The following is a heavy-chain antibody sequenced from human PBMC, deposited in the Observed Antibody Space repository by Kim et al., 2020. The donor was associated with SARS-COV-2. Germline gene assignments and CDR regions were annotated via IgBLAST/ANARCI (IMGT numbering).Heavy chain of an antibody. V-gene: IGHV3-48*03. J-gene: IGHJ6*03. CDR3: ARGRYYYGSGSYYNEDSYYYMDV. CDR1: GFTFSSYE. CDR2: ISSSGSTI. Sequence: GGSLRLSCAASGFTFSSYEMNWVRQAPGKGLEWVSYISSSGSTIYYADSVKGRFTISRDNAKNSLYLQMNSLRAEDTAVYYCARGRYYYGSGSYYNEDSYYYMDVWGKGTTVTVSS. D-gene: IGHD3-10*01.